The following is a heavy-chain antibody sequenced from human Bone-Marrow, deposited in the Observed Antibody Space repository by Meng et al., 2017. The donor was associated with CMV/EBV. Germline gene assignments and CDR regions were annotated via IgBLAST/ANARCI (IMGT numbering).Heavy chain of an antibody. V-gene: IGHV2-70*20. D-gene: IGHD3-22*01. CDR3: ARHFDYYDSSELNAFDI. CDR2: IDWDDDK. Sequence: SGPTLVKPTQTLTLTCTCSGFSLSTSGMCVSLVRQPPVKALEWIALIDWDDDKYYSTSLKTRFTISKDTSKNQVVLTMTNMDSVDIATYYSARHFDYYDSSELNAFDIWGQGTMVTVSS. CDR1: GFSLSTSGMC. J-gene: IGHJ3*02.